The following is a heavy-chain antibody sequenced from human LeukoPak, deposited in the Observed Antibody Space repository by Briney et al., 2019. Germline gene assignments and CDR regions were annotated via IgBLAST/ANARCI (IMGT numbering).Heavy chain of an antibody. V-gene: IGHV3-21*04. Sequence: GGSLRLSCAASGFTFTTYTMNWVRQAPGKGLEWVSSISSSSSYIYYADSVKGRFTISRDNAKNLLYLQMNSLRAEDTAVYYCAKAASPTTRYFDYWGQGTLVTVSS. CDR1: GFTFTTYT. CDR3: AKAASPTTRYFDY. CDR2: ISSSSSYI. J-gene: IGHJ4*02. D-gene: IGHD1-26*01.